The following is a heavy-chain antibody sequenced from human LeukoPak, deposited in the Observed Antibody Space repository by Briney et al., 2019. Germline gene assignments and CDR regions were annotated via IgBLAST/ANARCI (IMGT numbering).Heavy chain of an antibody. Sequence: SETLSPTCAVYGGSFSGYYWSWIRQPPGKGLEWIGEINHSGSTNYNPSLKSRVTISVNTSKKQFSLKLSSVTAADTAVYHCARGRPDGSGSYYKFDPWGQGTLVTVSS. J-gene: IGHJ5*02. V-gene: IGHV4-34*01. CDR1: GGSFSGYY. CDR2: INHSGST. D-gene: IGHD3-10*01. CDR3: ARGRPDGSGSYYKFDP.